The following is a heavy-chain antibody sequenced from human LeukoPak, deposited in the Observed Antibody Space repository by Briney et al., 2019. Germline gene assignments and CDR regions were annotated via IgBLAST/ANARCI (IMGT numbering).Heavy chain of an antibody. V-gene: IGHV4-38-2*01. J-gene: IGHJ6*04. CDR3: ARGSHCYYGMDV. CDR2: IYHSGST. Sequence: SETLSLTCAVSGYSISSGYYWGWIRQPPGKGLEWIGSIYHSGSTYYNPSLKSRVTISVDTSKNQFSLKLSSVTAADTAVYYCARGSHCYYGMDVWGKGTTVTVSS. CDR1: GYSISSGYY.